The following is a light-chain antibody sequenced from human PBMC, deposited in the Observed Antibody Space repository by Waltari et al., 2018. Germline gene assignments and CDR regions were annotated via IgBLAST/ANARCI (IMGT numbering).Light chain of an antibody. J-gene: IGLJ2*01. CDR2: LTH. V-gene: IGLV1-47*01. Sequence: QSVLTQPPSASGTPGQSVTISCSGSLSNIGTHYVYWYQQLPGTAPKLLIYLTHHGPSGVPDRFSASKSGTSASLAISGLRFEDEGDYYCATRDGGPTVVFGGGTKVTVL. CDR3: ATRDGGPTVV. CDR1: LSNIGTHY.